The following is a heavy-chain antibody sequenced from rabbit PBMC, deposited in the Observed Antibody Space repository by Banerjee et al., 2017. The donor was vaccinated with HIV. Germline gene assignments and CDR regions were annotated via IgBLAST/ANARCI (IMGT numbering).Heavy chain of an antibody. V-gene: IGHV1S45*01. CDR3: ARRLYGNSAGYGSLVL. J-gene: IGHJ4*01. CDR2: IVTGSDKT. D-gene: IGHD6-1*01. Sequence: QQQLEESGGGLVKPGGSLTLTCKASGLDFGSSYWICWVRQAPGKGLEWIGTIVTGSDKTYYANWAKGRFTISRTSSTTVALQMTSLTAADTATYFCARRLYGNSAGYGSLVLWGPGTLVTVS. CDR1: GLDFGSSYW.